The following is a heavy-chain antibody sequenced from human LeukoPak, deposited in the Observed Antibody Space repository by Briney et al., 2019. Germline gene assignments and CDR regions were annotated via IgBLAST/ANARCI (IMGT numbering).Heavy chain of an antibody. J-gene: IGHJ4*02. CDR1: GGTFSSSA. Sequence: SVKVSCKASGGTFSSSAISWVRQAPGQGLEWMGGIIPIFDTTNYAQEFQGRVTITTDESTSTAYMELSSLRSEDTAVYYCATTSRGYSGYLDLDYWGQGTLVTVSS. D-gene: IGHD5-12*01. CDR2: IIPIFDTT. CDR3: ATTSRGYSGYLDLDY. V-gene: IGHV1-69*05.